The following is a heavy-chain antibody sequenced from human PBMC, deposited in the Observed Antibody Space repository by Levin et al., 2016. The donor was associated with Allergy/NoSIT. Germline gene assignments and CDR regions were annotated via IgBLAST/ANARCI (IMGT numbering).Heavy chain of an antibody. CDR1: GGSINIGSYY. V-gene: IGHV4-61*01. CDR2: LLRLGAP. CDR3: ARGLKEVAPGNVGGEYFQV. D-gene: IGHD6-13*01. J-gene: IGHJ1*01. Sequence: SETLSLTCAVSGGSINIGSYYWSWIRQPQEGTGVDWEYLLRLGAPTTTPPSRVEVTISLDTSKNQFSLKLYSVIAADTAVYYCARGLKEVAPGNVGGEYFQVWGQGILVTVSS.